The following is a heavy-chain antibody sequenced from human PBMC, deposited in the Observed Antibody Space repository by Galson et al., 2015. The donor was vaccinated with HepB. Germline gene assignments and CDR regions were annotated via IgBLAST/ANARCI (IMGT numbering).Heavy chain of an antibody. Sequence: SLRLSCAASGFTFNSYAMNWVRQAPGKGLEWVSVISGGGGSTYYADSVKGRFTISRDNSKDTMYLQMNSLRAEDTAVYYCAKGVGSGYLTYFDYWGQGTLVTVSS. J-gene: IGHJ4*02. V-gene: IGHV3-23*01. CDR1: GFTFNSYA. D-gene: IGHD3-22*01. CDR2: ISGGGGST. CDR3: AKGVGSGYLTYFDY.